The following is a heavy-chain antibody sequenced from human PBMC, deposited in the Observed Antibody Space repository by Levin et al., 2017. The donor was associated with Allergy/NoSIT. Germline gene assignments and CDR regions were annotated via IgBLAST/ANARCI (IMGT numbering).Heavy chain of an antibody. V-gene: IGHV3-48*03. D-gene: IGHD3-22*01. J-gene: IGHJ4*02. CDR1: GFTFSSYE. Sequence: GGSLRLSCAASGFTFSSYEMNWVRQAPGKGLEWVSYISSSGSTIYYADSVKGRFTISRDNAKNSLYLQMNSLRAEDTAVYYCARDLHYYDSSGYPNYFDYWGQGTLVTVSS. CDR2: ISSSGSTI. CDR3: ARDLHYYDSSGYPNYFDY.